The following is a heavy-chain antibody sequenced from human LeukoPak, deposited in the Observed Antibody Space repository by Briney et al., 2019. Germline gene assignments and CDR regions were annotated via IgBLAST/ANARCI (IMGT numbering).Heavy chain of an antibody. CDR1: GFTFSSYD. D-gene: IGHD6-19*01. CDR3: AKDRWGAVASFDN. Sequence: GGSLRLSCAASGFTFSSYDMHWVRQAPGKGLEWVAFIRYDGNNKYHADSVKGRFTISRDNSKNTLNLQMNSLRAEDTAVYYCAKDRWGAVASFDNWGQGTLVTVSS. CDR2: IRYDGNNK. J-gene: IGHJ4*02. V-gene: IGHV3-30*02.